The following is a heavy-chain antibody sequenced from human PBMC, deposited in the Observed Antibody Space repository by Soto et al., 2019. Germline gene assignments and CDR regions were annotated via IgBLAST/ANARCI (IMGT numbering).Heavy chain of an antibody. CDR1: GFSFSGYW. J-gene: IGHJ3*02. CDR3: VTSGGSGRSGSYEVFDI. CDR2: IKVDGSET. Sequence: PGGSLRLSCAASGFSFSGYWMSWVRQAPGKGLEWLANIKVDGSETSYVDSVKGRFTISRDNSKDSLYLQMSGLRAEDTAVYYCVTSGGSGRSGSYEVFDIWGQGTMVTVSS. D-gene: IGHD3-10*01. V-gene: IGHV3-7*01.